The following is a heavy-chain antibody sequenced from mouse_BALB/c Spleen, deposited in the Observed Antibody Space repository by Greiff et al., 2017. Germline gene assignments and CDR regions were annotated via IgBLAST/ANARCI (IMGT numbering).Heavy chain of an antibody. Sequence: EVKLLESGPGLVKPSQSLSLTCSVTGYSITSGYYWNWIRQFPGNKLEWMGYISYDGSNNYNPSLKNRISITRDTSKNQFFLKLNSVTTEDTATYYCARCDGYSYAMDYWGQGTSVTVSS. J-gene: IGHJ4*01. D-gene: IGHD2-3*01. V-gene: IGHV3-6*02. CDR2: ISYDGSN. CDR1: GYSITSGYY. CDR3: ARCDGYSYAMDY.